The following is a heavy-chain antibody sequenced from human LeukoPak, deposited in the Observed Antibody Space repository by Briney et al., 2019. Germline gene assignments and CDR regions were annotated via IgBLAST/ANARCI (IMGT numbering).Heavy chain of an antibody. Sequence: PETLSLTCAVYGGSFSGYYWSWIRQPPGKGLEWIGEINHSGSTNYNPSLKSRVTISVDTSKNQFSLKLSSVTAADTAVYYCARRNYYGSGSYYNANFDYWGQGTLVTVSS. D-gene: IGHD3-10*01. CDR3: ARRNYYGSGSYYNANFDY. J-gene: IGHJ4*02. CDR1: GGSFSGYY. CDR2: INHSGST. V-gene: IGHV4-34*01.